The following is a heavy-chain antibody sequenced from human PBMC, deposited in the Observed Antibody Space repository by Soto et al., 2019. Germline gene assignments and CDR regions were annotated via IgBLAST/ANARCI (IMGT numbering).Heavy chain of an antibody. CDR1: GFSFTTSGVG. CDR3: AHDHYDSRRGFDP. V-gene: IGHV2-5*02. CDR2: IYWDDDT. Sequence: QITLKESGPTLVKPTQTLTLTCTFSGFSFTTSGVGVGWIRQPPGKALEWLGIIYWDDDTRYSPSLRNRLTSTKDTSKNQVVLTMTNMDPLDTAAYYCAHDHYDSRRGFDPWGQGTLVTVSS. J-gene: IGHJ5*02. D-gene: IGHD3-3*01.